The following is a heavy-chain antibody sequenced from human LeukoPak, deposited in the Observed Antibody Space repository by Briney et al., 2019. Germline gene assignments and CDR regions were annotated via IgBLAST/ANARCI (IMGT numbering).Heavy chain of an antibody. J-gene: IGHJ4*02. D-gene: IGHD2/OR15-2a*01. CDR1: GGSISSGYW. CDR2: IHHSGST. Sequence: PSETLSLTCTVSGGSISSGYWWSWVRQPPDKGLEWIGEIHHSGSTNYNPSLKSRVAISMDKSKNQFPLRLNSVTAADTAVYYCARNAYYSADYWGQGTLVTVSS. V-gene: IGHV4/OR15-8*02. CDR3: ARNAYYSADY.